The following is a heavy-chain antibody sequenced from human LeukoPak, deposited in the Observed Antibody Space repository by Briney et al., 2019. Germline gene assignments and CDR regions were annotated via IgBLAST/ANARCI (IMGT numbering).Heavy chain of an antibody. CDR2: LTSSGPTA. CDR1: GFPFSNYE. J-gene: IGHJ4*02. CDR3: ARLGFCSDGSCYSLDY. V-gene: IGHV3-48*03. D-gene: IGHD2-15*01. Sequence: GSLRLSCAASGFPFSNYEMNWVRQAPGIGLEWVSYLTSSGPTAFYADSVKGRFNISRDNAQNSLFLQMNNLTAEDTAIYYCARLGFCSDGSCYSLDYWGQGILVTVSS.